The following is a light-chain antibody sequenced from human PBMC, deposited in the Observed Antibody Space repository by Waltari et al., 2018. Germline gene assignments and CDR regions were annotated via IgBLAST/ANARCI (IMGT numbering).Light chain of an antibody. J-gene: IGLJ2*01. CDR3: SSYTTTTTVI. CDR1: SNDVCAYNY. V-gene: IGLV2-14*03. Sequence: QSALTQPASVSGSPGQSLTISCTGTSNDVCAYNYVYWHQQHPGKPPKLISYDVTARPSGVSYRFTGSESGVTSSLTISGLQAEDEADYSCSSYTTTTTVIFGGGTKLTVL. CDR2: DVT.